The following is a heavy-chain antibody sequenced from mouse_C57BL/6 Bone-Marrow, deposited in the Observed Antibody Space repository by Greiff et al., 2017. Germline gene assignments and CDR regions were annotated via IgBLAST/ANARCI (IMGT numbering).Heavy chain of an antibody. CDR1: GYTFTSYG. D-gene: IGHD1-1*01. V-gene: IGHV1-81*01. J-gene: IGHJ2*01. CDR3: ASPYYYGSRGNY. Sequence: QVQLQQSGAELVRPGASVKLSCKASGYTFTSYGISWVKQRTGQGLEWIGEIYPSSGNTYYNEKFKGKATLTVDKSSSHAYMELRSLTSEDSAVYFWASPYYYGSRGNYWGQGTTLTGSS. CDR2: IYPSSGNT.